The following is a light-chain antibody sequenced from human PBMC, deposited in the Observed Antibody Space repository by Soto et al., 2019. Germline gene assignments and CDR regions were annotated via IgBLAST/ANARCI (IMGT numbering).Light chain of an antibody. Sequence: EIVLTQSPGTLSLSPGERATLSCRASQSVSSNYLAWYQQKSGQAPRLLIYGASSRATGIPDRFSGSGSGTDFTLTISRLEPEDFAAYYCQQYGSSPITFGQGTRLELK. V-gene: IGKV3-20*01. CDR2: GAS. CDR1: QSVSSNY. CDR3: QQYGSSPIT. J-gene: IGKJ5*01.